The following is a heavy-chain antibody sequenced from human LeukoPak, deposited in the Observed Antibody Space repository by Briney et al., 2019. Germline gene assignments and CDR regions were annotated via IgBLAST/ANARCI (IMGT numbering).Heavy chain of an antibody. CDR3: ASAWFDP. CDR1: GFIISTYN. J-gene: IGHJ5*02. V-gene: IGHV3-48*01. CDR2: ISSSSTTM. Sequence: PGGSLRLSCAASGFIISTYNMNWVRQAPGKGLEWVSYISSSSTTMYYADSVKGRFTISRDNAKNSLYLEMNSLRAEDTAVYYCASAWFDPWGQGTLVTVSS.